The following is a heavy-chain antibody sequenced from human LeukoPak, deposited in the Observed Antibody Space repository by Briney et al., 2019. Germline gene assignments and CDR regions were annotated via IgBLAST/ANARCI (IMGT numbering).Heavy chain of an antibody. V-gene: IGHV3-74*01. J-gene: IGHJ3*02. Sequence: GGSLRPSCAASGFTFSSYWMHWVRQAPGKGLVWVSSINSDGSSTSYADSVKGRFTISRDNAKNTLYLQMNSLRAEDTAVYYCATGERHVFDIGGQRTMVTVSS. CDR1: GFTFSSYW. CDR3: ATGERHVFDI. CDR2: INSDGSST.